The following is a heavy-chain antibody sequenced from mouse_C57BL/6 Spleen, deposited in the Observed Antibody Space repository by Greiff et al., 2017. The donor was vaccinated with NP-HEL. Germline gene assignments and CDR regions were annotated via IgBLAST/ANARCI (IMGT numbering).Heavy chain of an antibody. V-gene: IGHV1-54*01. CDR3: AREITTAAMDY. CDR2: INPGSGGT. Sequence: QVQLKESGAELVRPGTSVKVSCKASGYAFTNYLIEWVKQRPGQGLEWIGVINPGSGGTNYNEKFKGKATLTADKSSSTAYMQLSSLTSEDSAVYVCAREITTAAMDYWGQGTSVTVSS. D-gene: IGHD1-1*01. J-gene: IGHJ4*01. CDR1: GYAFTNYL.